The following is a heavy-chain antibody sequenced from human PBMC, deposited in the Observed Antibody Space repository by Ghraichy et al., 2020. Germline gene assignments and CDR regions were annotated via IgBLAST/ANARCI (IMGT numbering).Heavy chain of an antibody. D-gene: IGHD4/OR15-4a*01. V-gene: IGHV3-48*04. CDR3: ARGGALSFDY. CDR1: GFTFSRYS. Sequence: GGSLRLSCAASGFTFSRYSMNWARQAPGKGLEWISYISSTSSAIYYADSVKGRFTLSRDNAKNSVSLQMNSMSAEDTAVYSCARGGALSFDYWGQGTLVTISS. J-gene: IGHJ4*02. CDR2: ISSTSSAI.